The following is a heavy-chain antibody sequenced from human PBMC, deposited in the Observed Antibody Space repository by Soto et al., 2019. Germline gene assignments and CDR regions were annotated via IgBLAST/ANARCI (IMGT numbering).Heavy chain of an antibody. V-gene: IGHV3-74*01. CDR1: GFTFSRYW. J-gene: IGHJ5*02. D-gene: IGHD4-17*01. CDR3: ARAVTVSHWFDP. CDR2: INSDGRST. Sequence: GGSLRLSCAASGFTFSRYWMHWVRQAPGKGLVWVSRINSDGRSTNYADSVKGRFTISRDNAKNTLYLQMNSLRAEDTAVYYCARAVTVSHWFDPWGQGTLVT.